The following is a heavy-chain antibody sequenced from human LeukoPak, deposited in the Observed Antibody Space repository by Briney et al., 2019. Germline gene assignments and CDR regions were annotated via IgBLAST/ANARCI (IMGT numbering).Heavy chain of an antibody. J-gene: IGHJ4*02. CDR1: GGSISSYY. D-gene: IGHD4-11*01. CDR3: AKTSNPYYFDY. Sequence: ETLSLTCTVSGGSISSYYWSWIRQPPGKGLEWVSAISGSGGSTYYADSVKGRFTISRDNSKNTLYLQMNSLRAEDTAVYYCAKTSNPYYFDYWGQGTLVTVSS. V-gene: IGHV3-23*01. CDR2: ISGSGGST.